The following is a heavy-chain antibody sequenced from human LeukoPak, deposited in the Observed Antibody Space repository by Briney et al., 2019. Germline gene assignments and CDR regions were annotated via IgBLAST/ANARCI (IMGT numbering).Heavy chain of an antibody. J-gene: IGHJ3*02. CDR2: TYYRSKWYN. CDR3: ARMYSSGYSLLAFDI. V-gene: IGHV6-1*01. Sequence: SQTLSLTCAISGDSVSSNSAAWNWIRQSPSRGLEWLGRTYYRSKWYNDYAVSVKSRITINPDTSKNQFSLKLSSVTAADTAVYYCARMYSSGYSLLAFDIWGQGTMVTVSS. D-gene: IGHD3-22*01. CDR1: GDSVSSNSAA.